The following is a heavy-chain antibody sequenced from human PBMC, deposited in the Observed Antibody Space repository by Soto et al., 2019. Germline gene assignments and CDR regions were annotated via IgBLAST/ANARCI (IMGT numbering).Heavy chain of an antibody. J-gene: IGHJ6*02. V-gene: IGHV4-59*08. CDR3: VRLGNGCGHGPVDV. CDR2: VYNTGGS. CDR1: SGPSSSYN. D-gene: IGHD1-1*01. Sequence: QVQLQQSGPRLVKPSATLSLTCTVSSGPSSSYNWGWIRQSPGRRLEWIGYVYNTGGSGYNASLERTGTVPAYTSTTIISRSLTSVTAAGTAVYYCVRLGNGCGHGPVDVWGQGTMVTVSS.